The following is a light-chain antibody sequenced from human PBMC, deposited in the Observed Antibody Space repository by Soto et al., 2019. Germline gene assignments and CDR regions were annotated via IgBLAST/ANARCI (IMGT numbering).Light chain of an antibody. CDR2: GAS. V-gene: IGKV3-20*01. CDR1: QTVSNTY. CDR3: QQYGALPPT. J-gene: IGKJ4*01. Sequence: EIVLTQFPGALSLSPGERVTLSCRASQTVSNTYLAWYQQKSGQAPKFLIYGASNRATGIPDRFSGSGSGTDFTLTVSRLEPDDVAVYFCQQYGALPPTFGGGTKVEIK.